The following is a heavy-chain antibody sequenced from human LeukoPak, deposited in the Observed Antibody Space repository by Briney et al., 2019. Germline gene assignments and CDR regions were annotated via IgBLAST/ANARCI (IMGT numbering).Heavy chain of an antibody. CDR3: TRHGSYYGMDV. J-gene: IGHJ6*02. CDR1: GFTFSGSA. CDR2: IRSKANNYAT. Sequence: GGSLRLSCAASGFTFSGSAMHWVRQASGKGLEWVGRIRSKANNYATAYAASVKGRFTISRDDSKNTAYLQMNSLKTVDTAVYHCTRHGSYYGMDVWGQGTTVTVSS. V-gene: IGHV3-73*01.